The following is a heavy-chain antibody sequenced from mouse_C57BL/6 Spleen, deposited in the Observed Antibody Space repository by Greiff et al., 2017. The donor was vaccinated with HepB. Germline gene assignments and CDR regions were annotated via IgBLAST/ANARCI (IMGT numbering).Heavy chain of an antibody. CDR2: IDPSDSYT. D-gene: IGHD1-1*02. J-gene: IGHJ2*01. CDR1: GYTFTSYW. V-gene: IGHV1-69*01. Sequence: VQLQQPGAELVMPGASVKLSCKASGYTFTSYWMHWVKQRPGQGLEWIGEIDPSDSYTNYNQKFKGKSTLTVDKSSSTAYMQLSSLTSEDSAVYYCARGWCLYYLDYWGQGTTLTVSS. CDR3: ARGWCLYYLDY.